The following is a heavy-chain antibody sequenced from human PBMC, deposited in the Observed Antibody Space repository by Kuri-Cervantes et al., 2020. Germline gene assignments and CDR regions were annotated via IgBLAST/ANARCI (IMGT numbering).Heavy chain of an antibody. CDR2: ISRDGNNQ. CDR1: GFTFSHYA. Sequence: LSLTCAASGFTFSHYAMHWVRQAPGKGLEWVAVISRDGNNQFYVDSVKGRFTISRDNSKNTLSLQMNSLRAEDTAVYYCARVAYHYYAMDVWGQGTTVTVSS. D-gene: IGHD3-3*02. J-gene: IGHJ6*02. V-gene: IGHV3-30*14. CDR3: ARVAYHYYAMDV.